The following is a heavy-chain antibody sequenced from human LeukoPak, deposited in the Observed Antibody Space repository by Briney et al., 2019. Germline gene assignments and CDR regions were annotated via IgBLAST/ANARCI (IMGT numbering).Heavy chain of an antibody. Sequence: GGSLRLSCAASGFTFSSYEMNWVRQAPGKGLEWVSYITSSGSTIYYADSVKGRFTTSRDNAKNSLYLQMNSLRAEDTAVYYCARVFGHGCLDYWGQGTLVTVSS. D-gene: IGHD3-16*01. CDR2: ITSSGSTI. J-gene: IGHJ4*02. CDR3: ARVFGHGCLDY. CDR1: GFTFSSYE. V-gene: IGHV3-48*03.